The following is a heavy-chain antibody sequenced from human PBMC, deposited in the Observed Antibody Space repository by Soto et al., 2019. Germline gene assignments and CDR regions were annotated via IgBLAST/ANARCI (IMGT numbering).Heavy chain of an antibody. CDR1: GGSISSGGYY. CDR3: ARLKSTVTNPNFDY. Sequence: QVQLQESGPGLVKPSQTLSLTCTVSGGSISSGGYYWSWIRQQPGKGLEWIGYIYYSGSTYYNPSLQIRFTISVDTSKTQFSLKLSSVTAADTAVYYCARLKSTVTNPNFDYWGQGTLVTVSS. J-gene: IGHJ4*02. D-gene: IGHD4-17*01. CDR2: IYYSGST. V-gene: IGHV4-31*03.